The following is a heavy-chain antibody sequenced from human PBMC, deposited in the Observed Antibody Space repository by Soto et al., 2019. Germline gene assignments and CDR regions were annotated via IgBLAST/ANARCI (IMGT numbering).Heavy chain of an antibody. CDR2: IYYSGMT. Sequence: PSETLSLTCTVSGCSISSSGYYWGWIRQPPGKGLEWIGSIYYSGMTYYNPSLQSRVTISVDTSKNQFSLKLSSVTAADTAVYYCAREPVYDYFDYWGQGTLVTAPQ. D-gene: IGHD2-2*01. CDR1: GCSISSSGYY. J-gene: IGHJ4*02. V-gene: IGHV4-39*02. CDR3: AREPVYDYFDY.